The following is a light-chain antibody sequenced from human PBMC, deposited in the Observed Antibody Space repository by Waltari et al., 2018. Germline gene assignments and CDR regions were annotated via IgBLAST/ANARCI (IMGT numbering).Light chain of an antibody. Sequence: DIQMTQSPSSLSASVGDTVTITCRASHNSNIYLNWYQQKPGRAPKLLIHGASSLHTGVPSRFSGSGSGTDFTLTISSLQPEDFATYYCQQGYSTRFTFGPGTIVDMK. V-gene: IGKV1-39*01. J-gene: IGKJ3*01. CDR2: GAS. CDR1: HNSNIY. CDR3: QQGYSTRFT.